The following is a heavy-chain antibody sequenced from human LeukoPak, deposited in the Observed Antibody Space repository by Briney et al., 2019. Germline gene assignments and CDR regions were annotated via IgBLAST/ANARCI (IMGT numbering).Heavy chain of an antibody. CDR1: GHSISGHY. CDR2: MSDRGNT. J-gene: IGHJ4*02. D-gene: IGHD5-24*01. Sequence: SETLALTCLVSGHSISGHYWSWIRQPPGKGLEWIGYMSDRGNTNYNPSFESRVTISVDPSSSQLSLKLTSVTAAATAVYYCAKHTILGLCWGQGTQVTVS. V-gene: IGHV4-59*08. CDR3: AKHTILGLC.